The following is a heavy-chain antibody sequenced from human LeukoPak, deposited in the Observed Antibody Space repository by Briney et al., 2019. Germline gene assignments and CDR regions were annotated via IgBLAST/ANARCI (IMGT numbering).Heavy chain of an antibody. V-gene: IGHV4-38-2*01. CDR1: GYSISSGYY. D-gene: IGHD1-26*01. CDR3: TRLKWGDRFDP. J-gene: IGHJ5*02. Sequence: PSETLSLTCGVSGYSISSGYYWGWIRQPPGKGLEWIAGMYHTGTTYYNPSLKSRVTISVDTSKNQFSLGLTSVTAADTAVYYCTRLKWGDRFDPWGQGTLVTVSS. CDR2: MYHTGTT.